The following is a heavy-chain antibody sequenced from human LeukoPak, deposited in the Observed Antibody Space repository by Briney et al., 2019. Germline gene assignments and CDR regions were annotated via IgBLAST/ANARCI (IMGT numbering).Heavy chain of an antibody. D-gene: IGHD3-9*01. CDR1: GFIFSSYG. CDR2: IWYDGSNK. J-gene: IGHJ4*02. Sequence: PGRSLRLSCAASGFIFSSYGMHWVRQAPGKGLEWVAVIWYDGSNKYYADSVKGRFTISRDNSKNTLYMQMNSLRAEDTAVYYCARGHYYTDMLTNYWVRYFDYWGQGTLVTVSS. V-gene: IGHV3-33*01. CDR3: ARGHYYTDMLTNYWVRYFDY.